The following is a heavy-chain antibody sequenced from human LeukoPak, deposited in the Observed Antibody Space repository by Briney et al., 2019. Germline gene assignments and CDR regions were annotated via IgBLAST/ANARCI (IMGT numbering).Heavy chain of an antibody. CDR3: ARDLGSGWYFARAVYFDY. CDR2: RSIYNGNT. J-gene: IGHJ4*02. D-gene: IGHD6-19*01. Sequence: ASVKVSCKASGYDFINYGISWVRQAPGQGLEWMGWRSIYNGNTDYKLQGRVTMTTDTSTSTAYMEVRSLRSDDTAVYYCARDLGSGWYFARAVYFDYWGQGTLVTVSS. V-gene: IGHV1-18*01. CDR1: GYDFINYG.